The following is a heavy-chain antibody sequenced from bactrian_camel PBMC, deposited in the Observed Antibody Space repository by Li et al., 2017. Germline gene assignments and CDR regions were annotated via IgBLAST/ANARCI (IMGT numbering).Heavy chain of an antibody. J-gene: IGHJ4*01. D-gene: IGHD6*01. CDR3: AKGGGSWCDY. CDR1: GVTFSNSW. Sequence: HVQLVESGGGLVQPGGSLRLSCAASGVTFSNSWMHWVRQTPGKGLEWVSTIYTGGGNTNYADSVKGRFIISRDNTKNMVYLQMNSLKSEDTALYYCAKGGGSWCDYWGQGTQVTVS. V-gene: IGHV3S1*01. CDR2: IYTGGGNT.